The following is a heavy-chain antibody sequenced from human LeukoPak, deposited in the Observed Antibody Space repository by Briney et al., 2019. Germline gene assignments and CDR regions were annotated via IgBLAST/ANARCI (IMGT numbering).Heavy chain of an antibody. CDR1: GGSFSGYY. V-gene: IGHV4-34*01. CDR2: INHSGST. J-gene: IGHJ4*02. CDR3: ARGLPVATTSEVPTLYYFDY. Sequence: SETLSLTCAAYGGSFSGYYWSWIRQPPGKGLEWIGEINHSGSTNYNPSLKSRVTISVDTSKNQFSLKLSSVTAADTAVYYCARGLPVATTSEVPTLYYFDYWGQGTLVTVSS. D-gene: IGHD5-24*01.